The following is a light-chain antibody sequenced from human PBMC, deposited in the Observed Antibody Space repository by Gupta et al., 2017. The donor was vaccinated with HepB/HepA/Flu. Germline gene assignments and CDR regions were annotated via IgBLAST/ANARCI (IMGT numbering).Light chain of an antibody. J-gene: IGKJ5*01. CDR3: QRDSDYPLT. CDR1: QGISNS. Sequence: DIQMTQSPSSLSASVGDRVTITCRASQGISNSLAWFQQKPGKAPKSLIYGASRLQSGVPSKFSGSASGTDFTLSISILHPEDFAIYYCQRDSDYPLTFGQGTRLEIK. CDR2: GAS. V-gene: IGKV1-16*02.